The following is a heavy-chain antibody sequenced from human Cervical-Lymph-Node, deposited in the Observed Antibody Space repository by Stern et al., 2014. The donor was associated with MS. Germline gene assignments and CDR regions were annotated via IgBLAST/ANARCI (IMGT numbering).Heavy chain of an antibody. J-gene: IGHJ4*02. D-gene: IGHD3-10*01. CDR1: GGSFSGYF. Sequence: QVQLQQWGAGLLKPSETLSLTCSIYGGSFSGYFWSWIRQPPGKGLELIGEINHLGHTTYNPSLSSRVIISVATSKNQFSLKVTSVTAADTATYYCAREGMRLPFDYWGQGTLVTVSS. CDR3: AREGMRLPFDY. V-gene: IGHV4-34*01. CDR2: INHLGHT.